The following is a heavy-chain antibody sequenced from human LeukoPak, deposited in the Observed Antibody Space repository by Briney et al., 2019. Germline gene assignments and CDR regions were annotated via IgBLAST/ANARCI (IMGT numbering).Heavy chain of an antibody. CDR3: AKNWNDEGLFGY. D-gene: IGHD1-1*01. J-gene: IGHJ4*02. CDR2: ISYDGSNK. V-gene: IGHV3-30*18. Sequence: GGSLRLSCAASGFTFSSYGMHWVRQAPGKGLEWVAVISYDGSNKYYADSVKGRFTISRDNSKNTLYLQMNSLRAEDTAVYYCAKNWNDEGLFGYWGQGTLVTVSS. CDR1: GFTFSSYG.